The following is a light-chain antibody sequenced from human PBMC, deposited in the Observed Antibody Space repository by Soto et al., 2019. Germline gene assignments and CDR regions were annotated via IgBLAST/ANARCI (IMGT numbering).Light chain of an antibody. V-gene: IGKV3-20*01. CDR2: GVS. J-gene: IGKJ2*01. CDR3: QQYGSPPRT. Sequence: EVVLTQSPATLSLSPGEGATLSCRASQSVGTYLAWYQQRPGLAPRLLIFGVSNRAPGIPDRFSGSGSGTDFTLTVTRLEPEDFAMYYCQQYGSPPRTFGQGTKLEI. CDR1: QSVGTY.